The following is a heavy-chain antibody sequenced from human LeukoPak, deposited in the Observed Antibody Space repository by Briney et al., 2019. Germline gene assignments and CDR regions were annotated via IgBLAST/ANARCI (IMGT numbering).Heavy chain of an antibody. CDR3: ATPYCSSISCLDVFNM. CDR2: KYYSGSA. V-gene: IGHV4-31*03. Sequence: PSQTLSLTCSVSGVPVSDGRYYWTWIRQHPGQGLEWIGYKYYSGSAKYNPSLKSRLTISIDTSKNQFSLHLSSVTAADTATYYCATPYCSSISCLDVFNMWGQGTRVTVSS. CDR1: GVPVSDGRYY. D-gene: IGHD2-2*01. J-gene: IGHJ3*02.